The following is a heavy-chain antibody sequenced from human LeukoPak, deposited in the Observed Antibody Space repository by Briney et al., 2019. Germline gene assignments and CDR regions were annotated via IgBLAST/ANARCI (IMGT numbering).Heavy chain of an antibody. D-gene: IGHD4-23*01. CDR3: ARDMTTVVTTDAFDI. J-gene: IGHJ3*02. CDR2: INPSSGGT. Sequence: GASVKVSCKASGYTFIDYYMHWVRQAPGQGLEWMGRINPSSGGTNYAQKFQGRVTMTRDTSISTAYMELSRLRSDDTAVYYCARDMTTVVTTDAFDIWGQGTMVTVSS. CDR1: GYTFIDYY. V-gene: IGHV1-2*06.